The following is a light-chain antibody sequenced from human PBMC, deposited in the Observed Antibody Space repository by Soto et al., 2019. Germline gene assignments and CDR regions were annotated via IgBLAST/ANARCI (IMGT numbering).Light chain of an antibody. CDR2: GAS. V-gene: IGKV3-20*01. Sequence: MVFKQAPVTLSLSPGERATLSCRASQSVSNNYLAWYQQKPGQAPRLLIYGASNRATGIPDRFSGSGSGTDFTLTISRLEPEDFAVYYCQQYGSSGTFGQGTKVDIK. CDR1: QSVSNNY. J-gene: IGKJ1*01. CDR3: QQYGSSGT.